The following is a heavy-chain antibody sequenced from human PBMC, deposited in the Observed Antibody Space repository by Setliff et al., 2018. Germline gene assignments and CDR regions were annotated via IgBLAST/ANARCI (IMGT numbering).Heavy chain of an antibody. CDR2: MYSSGTT. CDR3: AGLFRDGWNYFDS. CDR1: RGSISTSNYF. J-gene: IGHJ4*02. D-gene: IGHD2-21*01. V-gene: IGHV4-39*02. Sequence: SETLSLTCIVSRGSISTSNYFWGWVRQPPGRGLEWIGSMYSSGTTNYNPSLKSRVTMSVDMSKSLLSLKLSSVTTTDTAVYYCAGLFRDGWNYFDSWGQGTLVTVSS.